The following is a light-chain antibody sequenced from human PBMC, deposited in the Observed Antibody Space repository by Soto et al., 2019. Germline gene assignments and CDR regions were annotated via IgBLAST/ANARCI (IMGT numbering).Light chain of an antibody. Sequence: QSVLTQPASVSGSPGQSITISCTGTSSDVGGYNCVSWYQQNPGKAPKLIIYDVSNRPSGVSNRFSGSKSGNTASLTISGLQAEDEADYCCSSFTSSNTLVFGGGTKLTVL. CDR1: SSDVGGYNC. CDR2: DVS. CDR3: SSFTSSNTLV. J-gene: IGLJ2*01. V-gene: IGLV2-14*01.